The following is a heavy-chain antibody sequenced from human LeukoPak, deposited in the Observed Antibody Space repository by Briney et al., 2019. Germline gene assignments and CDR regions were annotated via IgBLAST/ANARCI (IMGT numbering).Heavy chain of an antibody. CDR2: IWYDGTRE. CDR3: ARDLSIGAVDT. V-gene: IGHV3-33*01. Sequence: GGSLRLSCAASGFTFSSYGFHWVRQAPGKGLEWVTLIWYDGTRENYADSVKGRFTISRDNSKNTLYLQMNSLRAEDTAVYYCARDLSIGAVDTGGQGTLVTVSS. D-gene: IGHD6-13*01. J-gene: IGHJ4*02. CDR1: GFTFSSYG.